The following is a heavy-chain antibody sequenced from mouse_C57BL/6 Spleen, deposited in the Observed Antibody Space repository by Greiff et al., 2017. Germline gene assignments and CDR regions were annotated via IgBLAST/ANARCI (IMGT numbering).Heavy chain of an antibody. CDR2: IYPGDGDT. V-gene: IGHV1-80*01. CDR3: ARGDYYCGRSFDY. J-gene: IGHJ2*01. D-gene: IGHD1-1*01. CDR1: GYAFSSYW. Sequence: QVQLQQSGAELVKPGASVKISCKASGYAFSSYWMNWVKQRPGKGLEWIGQIYPGDGDTNYNGTFKGKATLTADKSSSTAYMQLSSLTSEDSAVYFCARGDYYCGRSFDYWGQGTTLTVSS.